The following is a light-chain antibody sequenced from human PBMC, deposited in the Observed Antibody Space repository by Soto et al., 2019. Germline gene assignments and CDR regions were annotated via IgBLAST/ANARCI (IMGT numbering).Light chain of an antibody. CDR3: LPYNNWTVWT. V-gene: IGKV3-15*01. Sequence: EIVVTQSPATLSVSPGERATLSCRTSQSVSSHVTSYPPTSGHTPRLLTPDASLRPHDIPASFSGSGSGAEFTLTIISLLSEDLAVYYCLPYNNWTVWTRCQATNV. CDR1: QSVSSH. CDR2: DAS. J-gene: IGKJ1*01.